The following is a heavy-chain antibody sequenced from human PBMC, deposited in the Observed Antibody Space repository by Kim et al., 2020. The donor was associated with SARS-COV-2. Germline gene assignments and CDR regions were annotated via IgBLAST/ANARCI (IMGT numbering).Heavy chain of an antibody. CDR3: AKEGGVAVAGLFDY. J-gene: IGHJ4*02. D-gene: IGHD6-19*01. Sequence: ADSVKGRFTISRDNSKNTLYLQMNSLRAEDTAVYYCAKEGGVAVAGLFDYWGQGTLVTVSS. V-gene: IGHV3-23*01.